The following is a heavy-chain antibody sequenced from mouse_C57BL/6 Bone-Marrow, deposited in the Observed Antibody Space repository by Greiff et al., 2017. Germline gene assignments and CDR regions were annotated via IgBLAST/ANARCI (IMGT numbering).Heavy chain of an antibody. CDR3: TPVSSRYFDY. Sequence: EVQLQESGAELVRPGASVKLSCTASGFNIKDDYMHWVKQRPEQGLEWIGWIDPENGDTEYASKFQGKATITADTSSNTAYLQLSSLTSEDTAVYYCTPVSSRYFDYWGQGTTLTVSS. V-gene: IGHV14-4*01. D-gene: IGHD3-2*02. J-gene: IGHJ2*01. CDR1: GFNIKDDY. CDR2: IDPENGDT.